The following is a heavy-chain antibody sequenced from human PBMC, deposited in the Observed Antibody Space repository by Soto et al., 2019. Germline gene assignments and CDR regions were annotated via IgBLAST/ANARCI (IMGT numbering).Heavy chain of an antibody. CDR2: MNPNSGNT. CDR1: GYTFISYD. J-gene: IGHJ3*01. D-gene: IGHD1-26*01. CDR3: AKTLSGSYFE. Sequence: QVQLVQSGAEVKKPGASVKVSCKASGYTFISYDINWVRQATGHGLEWMGWMNPNSGNTGYAQKFQGRVTMTSDTSISTAYMELSSLRSEDTAVYYCAKTLSGSYFEWGQGTMVTVSS. V-gene: IGHV1-8*01.